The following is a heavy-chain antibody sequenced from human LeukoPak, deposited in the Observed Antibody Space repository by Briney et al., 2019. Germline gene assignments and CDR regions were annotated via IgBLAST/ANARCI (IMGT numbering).Heavy chain of an antibody. CDR2: ISGSGGST. D-gene: IGHD3-10*01. CDR1: GFTSSNYA. CDR3: AKADRAGSYYLRPLW. Sequence: GGSLRLSCAASGFTSSNYAMSWVRQAPGKGLEWVSAISGSGGSTYYADSVKGRFTISRDNSKNTLYLQMNSLRAEDTAVYYCAKADRAGSYYLRPLWWGQGTLVTVSS. V-gene: IGHV3-23*01. J-gene: IGHJ4*02.